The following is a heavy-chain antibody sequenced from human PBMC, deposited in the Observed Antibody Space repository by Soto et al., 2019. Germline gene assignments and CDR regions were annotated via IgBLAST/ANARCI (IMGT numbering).Heavy chain of an antibody. D-gene: IGHD6-19*01. J-gene: IGHJ5*02. Sequence: SETLSLTCTVSGGSVSSGSYCWTLILQPPGKGLDWIGCIYYSGSTSYNHSLKSRVTISVDTSSNQFSMSLTSVTAADTARYYCARMYSSGSGWFHPWGQGTLVTVSS. CDR2: IYYSGST. V-gene: IGHV4-61*01. CDR3: ARMYSSGSGWFHP. CDR1: GGSVSSGSYC.